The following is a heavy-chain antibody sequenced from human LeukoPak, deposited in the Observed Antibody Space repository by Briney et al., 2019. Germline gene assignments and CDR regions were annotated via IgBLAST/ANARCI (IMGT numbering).Heavy chain of an antibody. D-gene: IGHD2-2*01. CDR2: TYYRSKWYN. CDR1: GDSLSSNSAA. V-gene: IGHV6-1*01. CDR3: ARDLCTSSSCPNNWIDP. Sequence: SQTLSLICAISGDSLSSNSAAWNWLSQSPSRGLEWLGRTYYRSKWYNTYAISVKSRITINPDTSKNHYSLQLNSVTPEDTAVYYCARDLCTSSSCPNNWIDPWGQGTLVTVSS. J-gene: IGHJ5*02.